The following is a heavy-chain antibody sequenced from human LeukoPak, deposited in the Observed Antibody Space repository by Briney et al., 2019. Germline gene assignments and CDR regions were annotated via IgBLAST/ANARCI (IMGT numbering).Heavy chain of an antibody. CDR1: GGTFSSYA. CDR3: ARDIRVGYGDNGDYFVY. J-gene: IGHJ4*02. V-gene: IGHV1-69*04. CDR2: IIPILGIA. Sequence: SVKVSCKASGGTFSSYAISWVRQAPGQGLEWMGRIIPILGIANYAQKFQGRVTITADKSTSTAYMELSSLRSEDTAVYYCARDIRVGYGDNGDYFVYWGQGTLVTVSS. D-gene: IGHD4-17*01.